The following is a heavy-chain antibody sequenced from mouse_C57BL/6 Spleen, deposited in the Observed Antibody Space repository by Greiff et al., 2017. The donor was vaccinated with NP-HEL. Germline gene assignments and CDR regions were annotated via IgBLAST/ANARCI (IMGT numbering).Heavy chain of an antibody. V-gene: IGHV1-64*01. CDR2: IHPNSGST. J-gene: IGHJ3*01. D-gene: IGHD1-1*01. CDR1: GYTFTSYW. CDR3: ARPLLTSGFAY. Sequence: VQLQQPGAELVKPGASVKLSCKASGYTFTSYWMHWVKQRPGQGLEWIGMIHPNSGSTNYNEKFKSKATLTVDKSSSTAYMQLSSLTSEDSAVYYCARPLLTSGFAYWGQGTLVTVSA.